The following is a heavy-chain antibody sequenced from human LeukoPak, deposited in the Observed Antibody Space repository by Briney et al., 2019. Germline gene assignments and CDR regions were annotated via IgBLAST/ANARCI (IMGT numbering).Heavy chain of an antibody. J-gene: IGHJ4*02. V-gene: IGHV3-23*01. D-gene: IGHD3-22*01. CDR2: ISGSGGST. CDR1: GFTFSSYA. CDR3: AKYYYDSSGPWDYFDY. Sequence: PGGSLRLSCAASGFTFSSYAMSWVRQAPGKGLEWVSAISGSGGSTYYADSVKGRFTISRDNSKNTLYLQMNSLRAEDTAVYYCAKYYYDSSGPWDYFDYWGQGTLVTVPS.